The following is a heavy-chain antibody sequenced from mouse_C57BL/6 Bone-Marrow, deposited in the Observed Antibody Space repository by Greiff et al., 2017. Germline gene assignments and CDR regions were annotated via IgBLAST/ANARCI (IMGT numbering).Heavy chain of an antibody. CDR1: GFTFSDYY. J-gene: IGHJ1*03. D-gene: IGHD1-1*01. CDR3: AREEDYGSSPRPYWYFDV. V-gene: IGHV5-16*01. Sequence: VKLVESEGGLVQPGSSMKLSCTASGFTFSDYYMAWVRQVPEKGLEWVANINYDGSSTYYLDSLKSRFIISRDNAKNILYLQMSSLKSEDTATYYCAREEDYGSSPRPYWYFDVWGTGTTVTVSS. CDR2: INYDGSST.